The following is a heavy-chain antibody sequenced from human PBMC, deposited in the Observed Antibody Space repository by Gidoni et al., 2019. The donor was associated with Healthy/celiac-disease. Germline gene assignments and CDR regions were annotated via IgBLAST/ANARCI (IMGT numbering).Heavy chain of an antibody. Sequence: QVQLVQSGAEVKKPGASVTVSCTASGYTFTGYYMHWVRQAPGQGLEWMGWINPNSGGTNYAQKFQGRVTMTRDTSISTAYMELSRLRSDDTAVYYCAREWKTTWDYYYGMDVWGQGTTVTVSS. J-gene: IGHJ6*02. D-gene: IGHD1-7*01. CDR3: AREWKTTWDYYYGMDV. CDR1: GYTFTGYY. CDR2: INPNSGGT. V-gene: IGHV1-2*02.